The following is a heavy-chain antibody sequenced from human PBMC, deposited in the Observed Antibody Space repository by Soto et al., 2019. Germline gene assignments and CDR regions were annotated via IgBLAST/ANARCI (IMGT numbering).Heavy chain of an antibody. V-gene: IGHV1-3*01. CDR1: GYTFTSYA. CDR3: ARDHIVATITDYYYYMDV. J-gene: IGHJ6*03. CDR2: INAGNGNT. D-gene: IGHD5-12*01. Sequence: QVQLVQSGAEVKKPGASVKVSCKASGYTFTSYAMHWVRQAPGQRLEWMGWINAGNGNTKYSQKFQGRVTITRYTSASTAYMELSSLRSEDTAVYYCARDHIVATITDYYYYMDVWGKGTTVTVSS.